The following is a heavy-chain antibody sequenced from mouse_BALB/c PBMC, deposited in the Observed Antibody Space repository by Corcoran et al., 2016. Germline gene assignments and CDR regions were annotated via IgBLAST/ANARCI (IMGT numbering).Heavy chain of an antibody. J-gene: IGHJ3*01. CDR3: ARYGYGFAY. CDR2: INTYTGEP. V-gene: IGHV9-3-1*01. D-gene: IGHD2-2*01. CDR1: GYTFTNYG. Sequence: QIQLVQSGPELKKPGETVKISCKASGYTFTNYGMNWVKQAPGKGLKWMGWINTYTGEPTYADDFKGRFAFSLETSASTAYLQINNLKNEDTATYVCARYGYGFAYWGQGTLVTVSA.